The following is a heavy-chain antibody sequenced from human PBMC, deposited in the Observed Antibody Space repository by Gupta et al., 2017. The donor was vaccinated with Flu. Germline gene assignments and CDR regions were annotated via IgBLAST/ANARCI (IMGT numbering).Heavy chain of an antibody. CDR2: IWYDGSNK. CDR3: ARAEGDYYDSSGYYNDY. Sequence: QGPLVESGGGGVQPGRSLRLSFAGFGCPFRTSGTTRVRQGPGKGLEWVAVIWYDGSNKYYADSVKGRFTISRDNSKNTLYLQMNSLRAEDTAVYYCARAEGDYYDSSGYYNDYWGQGTLVTVSS. CDR1: GCPFRTSG. J-gene: IGHJ4*02. D-gene: IGHD3-22*01. V-gene: IGHV3-33*01.